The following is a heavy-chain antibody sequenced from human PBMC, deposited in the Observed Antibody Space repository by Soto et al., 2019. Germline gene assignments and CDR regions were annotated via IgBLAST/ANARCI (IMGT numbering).Heavy chain of an antibody. J-gene: IGHJ6*02. CDR3: ARDSEYSSSTIDYYYGMDV. CDR2: INSDGSST. Sequence: GGSLRLSCAASGFTFSSYWMHWVRQAPGKGLVWVSRINSDGSSTSYADSVKGRFTISRDNAKNTLYLQMNSLRAEDTAVYYCARDSEYSSSTIDYYYGMDVWGQGTTVTVSS. CDR1: GFTFSSYW. V-gene: IGHV3-74*01. D-gene: IGHD6-6*01.